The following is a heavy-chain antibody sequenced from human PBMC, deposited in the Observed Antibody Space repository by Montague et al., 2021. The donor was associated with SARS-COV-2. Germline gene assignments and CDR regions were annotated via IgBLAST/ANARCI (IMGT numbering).Heavy chain of an antibody. CDR2: VYSGGTT. J-gene: IGHJ6*02. D-gene: IGHD3-3*01. V-gene: IGHV4-31*03. CDR3: VRDGGLRFSGGAMDV. CDR1: GGSMISGGYY. Sequence: TLSLTCNVSGGSMISGGYYWSWIRQPPGKGLEWIGYVYSGGTTYYNPSLKSRVTISEDMSKNQFSLRLTSVTAADTAVYYCVRDGGLRFSGGAMDVWGQGITVTVSS.